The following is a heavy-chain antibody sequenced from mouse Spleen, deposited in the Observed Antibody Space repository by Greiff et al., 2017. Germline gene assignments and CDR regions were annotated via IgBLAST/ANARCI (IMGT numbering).Heavy chain of an antibody. Sequence: EVKLVESGGGLVKLGGSLKLSCAASGFTFSSYAMSWVRQTPEKRLEWVATISSGGGNTYYPDSVKGRFTISRDNAKNTLYLQMSSLKSEDTAMYYCARHLRQYYFDYWGQGTTLTVSS. CDR2: ISSGGGNT. V-gene: IGHV5-9*04. J-gene: IGHJ2*01. CDR3: ARHLRQYYFDY. D-gene: IGHD6-1*01. CDR1: GFTFSSYA.